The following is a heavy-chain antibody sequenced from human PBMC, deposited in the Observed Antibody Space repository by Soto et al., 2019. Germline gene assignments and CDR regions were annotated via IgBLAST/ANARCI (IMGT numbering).Heavy chain of an antibody. CDR1: GFVFGGFG. D-gene: IGHD3-16*01. CDR2: ASYDGTYK. J-gene: IGHJ4*02. Sequence: QVELVESGGGVVRPGKSLTVSCTGSGFVFGGFGMHWVRQTPGKGLEWLGMASYDGTYKYFADSVKGRFTISRDNGINTVYLQMDNLGLEDTALYYCARGGDVLDYWGRGTLVTVSS. CDR3: ARGGDVLDY. V-gene: IGHV3-30*03.